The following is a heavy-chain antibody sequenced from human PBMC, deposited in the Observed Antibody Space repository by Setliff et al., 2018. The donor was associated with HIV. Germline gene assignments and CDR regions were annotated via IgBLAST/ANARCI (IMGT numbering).Heavy chain of an antibody. Sequence: PSETLSLTCTVSGGSISSHYWSWIRQPPGKGLEWIGSIYYSGSTNYNPSLKSRVTISVDTSKNQFSLKLSSVTAADTAVYYCAREGNYLAGYYSYYFDYWGQGTLVTVSS. CDR2: IYYSGST. CDR3: AREGNYLAGYYSYYFDY. V-gene: IGHV4-59*11. J-gene: IGHJ4*02. D-gene: IGHD3-9*01. CDR1: GGSISSHY.